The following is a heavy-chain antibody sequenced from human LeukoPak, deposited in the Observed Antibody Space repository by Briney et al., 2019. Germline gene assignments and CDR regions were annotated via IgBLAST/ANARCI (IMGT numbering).Heavy chain of an antibody. J-gene: IGHJ4*02. CDR2: IYTSGST. CDR1: GGSISSYY. D-gene: IGHD1-26*01. V-gene: IGHV4-4*07. CDR3: ARGGRYYFDY. Sequence: SETLSLTCTVSGGSISSYYWSWIRQPAGKGLEWIGRIYTSGSTNYNPSLKSRVTMSVDTSKNQFSLKLSSVPAADSAEYYCARGGRYYFDYWGQGPLVTVSS.